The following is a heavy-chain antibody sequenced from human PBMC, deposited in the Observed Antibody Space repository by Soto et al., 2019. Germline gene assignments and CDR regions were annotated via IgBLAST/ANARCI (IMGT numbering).Heavy chain of an antibody. D-gene: IGHD2-2*01. Sequence: PSETLSLTCTVSGGSISSGGYYWSWIRQHPGKGLEWIGYIYYSGSTYYNPSLKSRVTISVDTSKNQFSLKLSSVTAADTAVYYCARVHIVVVPGWFDPWGQGTLVNVSS. V-gene: IGHV4-31*03. CDR2: IYYSGST. CDR3: ARVHIVVVPGWFDP. CDR1: GGSISSGGYY. J-gene: IGHJ5*02.